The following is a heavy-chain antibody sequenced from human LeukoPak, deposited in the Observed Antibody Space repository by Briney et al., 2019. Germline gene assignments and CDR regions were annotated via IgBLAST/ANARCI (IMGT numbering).Heavy chain of an antibody. CDR2: IKQDGSEK. V-gene: IGHV3-7*01. CDR3: ARPFNYYDSSGYYYTHVAFDI. CDR1: GFTFSSYW. Sequence: GGSLRLSCAASGFTFSSYWMSWVRQAPGKGLEWVANIKQDGSEKYYVDSVKGRFTISRDNAKNSLYLQMNSLRAEDTAVYYCARPFNYYDSSGYYYTHVAFDIWGQGTMVTVSS. D-gene: IGHD3-22*01. J-gene: IGHJ3*02.